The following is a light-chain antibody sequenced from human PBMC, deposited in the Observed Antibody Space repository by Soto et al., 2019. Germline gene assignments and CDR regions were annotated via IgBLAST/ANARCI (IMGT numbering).Light chain of an antibody. V-gene: IGKV3-20*01. Sequence: EIVLTQSPGTLSLSPGERATLSCRASQSVSSSYLAWYQQKPGQAPRLLIYGASSRATGIPDRFSGSGSGTDFSLTISRLEPDDFAVYYCQQFGNSQWTFGQGTKVEIK. CDR1: QSVSSSY. J-gene: IGKJ1*01. CDR2: GAS. CDR3: QQFGNSQWT.